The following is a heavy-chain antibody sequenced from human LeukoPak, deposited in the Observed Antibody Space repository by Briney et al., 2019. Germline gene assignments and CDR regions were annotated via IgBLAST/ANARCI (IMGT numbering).Heavy chain of an antibody. V-gene: IGHV1-18*01. CDR3: ARVGLALWYFGL. J-gene: IGHJ2*01. CDR1: GYTFTSYG. CDR2: ISAYNGNT. Sequence: GASVKVSCKASGYTFTSYGISWVRQAPGQGLELVGWISAYNGNTNYAQKLPGRVTMTTDTSTSTAYMEVRSLRSDVTAGYYCARVGLALWYFGLWGRGTLVTVSS.